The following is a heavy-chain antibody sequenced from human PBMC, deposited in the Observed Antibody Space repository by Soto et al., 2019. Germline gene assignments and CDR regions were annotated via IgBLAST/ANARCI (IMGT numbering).Heavy chain of an antibody. D-gene: IGHD3-9*01. CDR1: GGSFSGYY. CDR2: INHSGST. CDR3: ARGRSLLRYFDWLLCLTHFDY. V-gene: IGHV4-34*01. J-gene: IGHJ4*02. Sequence: PSETLSLTCAVYGGSFSGYYWSWIRQPPGKGLEWIGEINHSGSTNYNPSLKSRVTISVDTSKNQFSLKLSSVTAADTAVYYCARGRSLLRYFDWLLCLTHFDYWGQGTLVTVSS.